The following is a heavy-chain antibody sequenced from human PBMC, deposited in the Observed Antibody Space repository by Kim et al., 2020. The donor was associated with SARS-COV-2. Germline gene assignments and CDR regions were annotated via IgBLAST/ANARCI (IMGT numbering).Heavy chain of an antibody. CDR2: IYYSGST. Sequence: SETLSLTCTVSGGSISSYYWSWIRQPPGKGLEWIGYIYYSGSTNYNPSLKSRVTISVDTSKNQFSLKLSSVTAADTAVYYCARVEGNYDTLTGYYDNWFDPWGQGTLVTLSS. V-gene: IGHV4-59*13. CDR1: GGSISSYY. J-gene: IGHJ5*02. D-gene: IGHD3-9*01. CDR3: ARVEGNYDTLTGYYDNWFDP.